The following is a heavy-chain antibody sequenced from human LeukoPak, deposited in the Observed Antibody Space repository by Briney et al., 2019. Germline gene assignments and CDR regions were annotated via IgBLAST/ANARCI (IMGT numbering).Heavy chain of an antibody. D-gene: IGHD5-18*01. Sequence: QTLSLTCTVSGGSISSGGYYWSWIRQPPGKALEWLALIFWNDDTRYSPSLKSRLTITKDTSKNQVVLTMTNMDPVDTATYYCAHRHGSIQRTFDYWGQGTLVTVSS. CDR1: GGSISSGGYY. CDR3: AHRHGSIQRTFDY. V-gene: IGHV2-5*01. J-gene: IGHJ4*02. CDR2: IFWNDDT.